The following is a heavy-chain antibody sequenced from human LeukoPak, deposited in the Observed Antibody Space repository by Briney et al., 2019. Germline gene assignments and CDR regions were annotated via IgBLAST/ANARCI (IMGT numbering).Heavy chain of an antibody. V-gene: IGHV1-8*03. D-gene: IGHD2-21*01. CDR2: MHPNIGDT. CDR1: GYTFTNYN. Sequence: ASVKVSCKASGYTFTNYNINWVRQATGQGLEWMGWMHPNIGDTGYAQKFQGRVTITRNTSISTAYMELSGLTSEDTAVYYCAKGFCGGDCFYYFDYWGQGTLVTVSS. J-gene: IGHJ4*02. CDR3: AKGFCGGDCFYYFDY.